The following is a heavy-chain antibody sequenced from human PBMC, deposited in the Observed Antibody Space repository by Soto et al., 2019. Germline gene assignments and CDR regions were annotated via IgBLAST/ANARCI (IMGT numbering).Heavy chain of an antibody. J-gene: IGHJ6*02. CDR3: ARDRPIIAASNYYYYGMDV. Sequence: PGGSLRLSCAASGFTFSSYAMSWVRQAPGKGLEWVSAISGSGGSTYYADSVKGRFTISSDNAKNSLYLQMNSLRDEDTAVYYCARDRPIIAASNYYYYGMDVWGQGTTVTVSS. CDR2: ISGSGGST. V-gene: IGHV3-23*01. D-gene: IGHD6-6*01. CDR1: GFTFSSYA.